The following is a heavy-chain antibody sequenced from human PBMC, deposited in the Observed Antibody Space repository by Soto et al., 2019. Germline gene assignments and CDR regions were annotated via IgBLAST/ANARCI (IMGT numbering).Heavy chain of an antibody. D-gene: IGHD5-18*01. CDR3: ARALAAMGDY. Sequence: QVQLVESGGGVVQPGRSLRLSCAASGFTFSSYAMHWVRQAPGKGLEWVAVISYDGSNKYYADSVKGRFTISRDNSKNTLYLPMNSLRAEDTAVYYCARALAAMGDYWGQGTLVTVSS. CDR1: GFTFSSYA. V-gene: IGHV3-30-3*01. J-gene: IGHJ4*02. CDR2: ISYDGSNK.